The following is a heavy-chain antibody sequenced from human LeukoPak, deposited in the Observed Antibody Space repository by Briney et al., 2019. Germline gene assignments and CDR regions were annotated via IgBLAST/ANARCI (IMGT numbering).Heavy chain of an antibody. J-gene: IGHJ4*02. V-gene: IGHV2-70*04. D-gene: IGHD2-21*02. Sequence: ESGPALVKPTQTLTLTCTFSGFSLSTSGMRVSWIRQPPGKALEWLARIDWDDDKFYSTSLKTRLTISKDTSKIQVVLTMTNMDPVDTATYYCARMAQDCGGDCYSGLYYFDYWGQGTLVTVSS. CDR3: ARMAQDCGGDCYSGLYYFDY. CDR1: GFSLSTSGMR. CDR2: IDWDDDK.